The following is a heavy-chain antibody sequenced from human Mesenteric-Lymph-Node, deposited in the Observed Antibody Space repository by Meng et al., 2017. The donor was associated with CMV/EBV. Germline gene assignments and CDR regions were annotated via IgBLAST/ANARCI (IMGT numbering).Heavy chain of an antibody. CDR2: IIPIFGPA. V-gene: IGHV1-69*01. CDR1: GSFSNHA. D-gene: IGHD3-10*01. Sequence: GSFSNHAFSWMRQAPGQGLEWMGGIIPIFGPANYAQTLKDRVTITADESTTTVYMELSSLRSEDTALYYCATDYSGSGSFYNALFYWGQGTLVTVSS. J-gene: IGHJ4*02. CDR3: ATDYSGSGSFYNALFY.